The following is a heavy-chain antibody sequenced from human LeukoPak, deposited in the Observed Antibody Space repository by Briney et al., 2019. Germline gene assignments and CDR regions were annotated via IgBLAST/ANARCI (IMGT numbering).Heavy chain of an antibody. Sequence: GGSLRLSCAASGFTFSSYAMSWVRQAPGKGLEWVSAISGSGGSTYYADSVKGRFTISRDNSKNTLYLQMNSLRAEDTAVYYCAKDRAAAGTGVRDYYYYGMDVWGQGTTVTVSS. D-gene: IGHD6-13*01. CDR3: AKDRAAAGTGVRDYYYYGMDV. CDR2: ISGSGGST. V-gene: IGHV3-23*01. J-gene: IGHJ6*02. CDR1: GFTFSSYA.